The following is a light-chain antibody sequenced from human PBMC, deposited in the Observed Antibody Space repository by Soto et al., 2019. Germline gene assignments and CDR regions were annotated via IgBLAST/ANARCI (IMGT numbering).Light chain of an antibody. CDR1: QSVSSY. CDR3: QQRSNWPPWT. Sequence: EILFSKSPATPSLSPGERATLSCRASQSVSSYLAWYQQKPGQAPRLLIYDASNRATGIPARFSGSGSGTDFTLTISSLEPEDFAVYYCQQRSNWPPWTFGQGTKV. J-gene: IGKJ1*01. V-gene: IGKV3-11*01. CDR2: DAS.